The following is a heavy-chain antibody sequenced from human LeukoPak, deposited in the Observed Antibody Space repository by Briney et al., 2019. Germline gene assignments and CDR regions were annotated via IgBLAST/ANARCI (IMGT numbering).Heavy chain of an antibody. J-gene: IGHJ4*02. CDR1: GVTFSSYS. Sequence: GGSLRLSCAASGVTFSSYSMNWVRQAPGKGLEWVSSISSSSSYIYYADSVKGRFTISRDNAKNSLYLQMNSLRAEDTAVYYCASSFYGSGSYSFDYWGQGTLVTVSS. CDR2: ISSSSSYI. D-gene: IGHD3-10*01. V-gene: IGHV3-21*01. CDR3: ASSFYGSGSYSFDY.